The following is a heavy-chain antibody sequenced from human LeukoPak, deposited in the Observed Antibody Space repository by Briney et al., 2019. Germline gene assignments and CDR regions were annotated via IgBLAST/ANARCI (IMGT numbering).Heavy chain of an antibody. D-gene: IGHD3-3*01. J-gene: IGHJ5*02. CDR2: INHSGSI. CDR1: GGSFSGYY. V-gene: IGHV4-34*01. CDR3: ARGGITIFGVVIILNWFDP. Sequence: SETLSLTCAVYGGSFSGYYWSWIRQPPGKGLEWIGEINHSGSINYNPSLKSRVTISVDTSKNQFSLKLSSVTAADTAVYYCARGGITIFGVVIILNWFDPWGQGTLVTVSS.